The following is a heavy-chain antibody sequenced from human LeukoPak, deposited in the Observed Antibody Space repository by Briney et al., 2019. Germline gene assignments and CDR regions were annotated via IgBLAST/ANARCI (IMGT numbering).Heavy chain of an antibody. V-gene: IGHV3-30*02. CDR1: GFTFSSYG. CDR2: IRYDGSNK. CDR3: AKELGDSPQGAFDI. J-gene: IGHJ3*02. Sequence: GGSLRLSCAASGFTFSSYGMHWVRQAPGKGLEWVAFIRYDGSNKYYADSVKGRFTISRDNSKNTLYLQMNSLRAEDTAVYYCAKELGDSPQGAFDIWGQGTMVTVSS. D-gene: IGHD3-16*01.